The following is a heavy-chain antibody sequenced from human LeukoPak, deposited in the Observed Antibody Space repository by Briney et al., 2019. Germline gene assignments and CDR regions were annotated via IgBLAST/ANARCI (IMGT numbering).Heavy chain of an antibody. Sequence: SETLSLTCTVSGGSISSGSYYWSWVRQPAGKGLEWIGRLDTSGNTHYNPSLKSRVTMSVDTSRNQFSLRLTSVTTADMAVYYCARGGDCPDYWAQGTLVTVSS. V-gene: IGHV4-61*02. J-gene: IGHJ4*02. CDR2: LDTSGNT. CDR3: ARGGDCPDY. CDR1: GGSISSGSYY. D-gene: IGHD2-21*02.